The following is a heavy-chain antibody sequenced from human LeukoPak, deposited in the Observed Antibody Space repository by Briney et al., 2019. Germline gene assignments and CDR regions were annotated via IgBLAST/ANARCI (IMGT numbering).Heavy chain of an antibody. CDR3: ARDHRSSWYPDAFDI. Sequence: GSLRLSCAASGFTLSSYGMHWVRQAPGQGLEWGAVIWYDGSNKYYADSVKGRFTISRDNSKNTLYLQMNSLRAEDTAVYYCARDHRSSWYPDAFDIWGQGTMVTVSS. CDR1: GFTLSSYG. J-gene: IGHJ3*02. D-gene: IGHD6-13*01. CDR2: IWYDGSNK. V-gene: IGHV3-33*01.